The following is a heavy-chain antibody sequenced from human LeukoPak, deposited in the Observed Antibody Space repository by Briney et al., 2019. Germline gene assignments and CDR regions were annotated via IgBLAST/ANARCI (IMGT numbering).Heavy chain of an antibody. Sequence: GSLRLSCAASGFTFSSYGMHWVRQAPGKGLEWVAVISYDGSNKYYADSVKGRFTISRDNSKNTLYLQMNSLRAEDTAVYYCAKEGDGDPRMDVWGQGTTVTVSS. CDR2: ISYDGSNK. CDR3: AKEGDGDPRMDV. V-gene: IGHV3-30*18. J-gene: IGHJ6*02. CDR1: GFTFSSYG. D-gene: IGHD4-17*01.